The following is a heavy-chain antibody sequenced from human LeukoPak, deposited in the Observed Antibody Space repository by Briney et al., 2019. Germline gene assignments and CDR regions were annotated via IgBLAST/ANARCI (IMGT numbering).Heavy chain of an antibody. CDR1: GFTFSNYA. CDR3: AKGPLIEVAGTTWDY. D-gene: IGHD6-19*01. Sequence: PGGSLRLSCAASGFTFSNYAMSWVRQAPGKGLEWVSAISGSGGSTYYADSVKGRFTVSRDNCEHTLSRQMNSLRADHMAVYYCAKGPLIEVAGTTWDYWGQGTLATVSS. J-gene: IGHJ4*02. CDR2: ISGSGGST. V-gene: IGHV3-23*01.